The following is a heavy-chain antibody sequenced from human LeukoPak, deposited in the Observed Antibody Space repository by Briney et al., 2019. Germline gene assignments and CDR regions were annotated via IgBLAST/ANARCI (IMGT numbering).Heavy chain of an antibody. CDR1: GYTFKSYG. V-gene: IGHV1-18*01. J-gene: IGHJ5*02. CDR3: ATFDYGSGSPNWFDP. D-gene: IGHD3-10*01. Sequence: ASVKVSCKASGYTFKSYGISWVRQAPGQGLEWMGWISAYNGNTNYAQKLQGRVTMTRDTSISTAYMELSRLRSDDTAVYYCATFDYGSGSPNWFDPWGQGTLVTVSS. CDR2: ISAYNGNT.